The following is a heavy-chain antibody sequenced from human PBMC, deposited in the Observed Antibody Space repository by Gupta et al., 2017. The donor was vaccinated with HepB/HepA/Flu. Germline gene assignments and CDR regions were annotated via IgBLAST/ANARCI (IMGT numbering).Heavy chain of an antibody. V-gene: IGHV3-23*01. Sequence: EVQLLESGGGLVLPGGSLRLSCAVSGFTFGAKSTAWVRQAPGKGAEWVSGIGSDLRTHYADSVQGRFTISRDLSKNTVYLEMHSLRVEDTAIYYCAKDLYFWSAMDVWGKGTTVTVSS. CDR3: AKDLYFWSAMDV. CDR2: IGSDLRT. CDR1: GFTFGAKS. D-gene: IGHD3-3*01. J-gene: IGHJ6*03.